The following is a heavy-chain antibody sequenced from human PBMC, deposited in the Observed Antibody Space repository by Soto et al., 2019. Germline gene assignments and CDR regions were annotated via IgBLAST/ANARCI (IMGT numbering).Heavy chain of an antibody. CDR3: ANWGYYYDSSGYQSAGAFDI. V-gene: IGHV4-39*01. J-gene: IGHJ3*02. Sequence: QLQLQESGPGLVKPSETLSLTCTVSGGSISSSSYYWGWIRQPPGKGLEWIGSIYYSGSTYYNPSLKSRVTISVDTSKNQFSLKLSSVTAADTAVYYCANWGYYYDSSGYQSAGAFDIWGQGTMVTVSS. CDR2: IYYSGST. D-gene: IGHD3-22*01. CDR1: GGSISSSSYY.